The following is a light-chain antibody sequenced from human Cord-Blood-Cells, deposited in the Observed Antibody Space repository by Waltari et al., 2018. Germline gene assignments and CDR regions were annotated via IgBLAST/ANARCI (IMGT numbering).Light chain of an antibody. CDR1: QSISSY. Sequence: DIQMTQSPSSLSASVGDRVTITCLACQSISSYLNWYQQKPGKAPKLLIYAAYSLQSVVPSRFSCSGSGTDFTLTISSLQPEDFATYYCRQSYSTPTTFGQGTKVEIK. CDR2: AAY. V-gene: IGKV1-39*01. CDR3: RQSYSTPTT. J-gene: IGKJ1*01.